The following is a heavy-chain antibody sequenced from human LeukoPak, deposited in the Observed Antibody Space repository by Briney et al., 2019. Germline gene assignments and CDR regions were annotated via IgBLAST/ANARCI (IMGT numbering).Heavy chain of an antibody. CDR3: ARANYGSGSYYAVPDY. J-gene: IGHJ4*02. D-gene: IGHD3-10*01. Sequence: ASVKVSCKPSGYTSSSYGITWVRQAPGQGLEWVGSVNVYNGNTNYAQKLQGRVTMTTDTSTSTAYMELRSLRSDDTAVYYCARANYGSGSYYAVPDYWGQGTLVTVSS. CDR2: VNVYNGNT. CDR1: GYTSSSYG. V-gene: IGHV1-18*01.